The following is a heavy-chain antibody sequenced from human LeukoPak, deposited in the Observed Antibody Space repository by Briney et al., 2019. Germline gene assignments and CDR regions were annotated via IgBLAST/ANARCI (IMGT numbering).Heavy chain of an antibody. J-gene: IGHJ5*02. CDR1: GFTFSSYE. Sequence: PGGSLRLSCAASGFTFSSYEMNWVRQAPGKGLEWVSYISSSGSTIYYADSVKGRFTISRDNAKNSLYLQMNSLRAEDTAVYYCASQNVDTAMVTWGQGTLVTVSS. V-gene: IGHV3-48*03. CDR3: ASQNVDTAMVT. D-gene: IGHD5-18*01. CDR2: ISSSGSTI.